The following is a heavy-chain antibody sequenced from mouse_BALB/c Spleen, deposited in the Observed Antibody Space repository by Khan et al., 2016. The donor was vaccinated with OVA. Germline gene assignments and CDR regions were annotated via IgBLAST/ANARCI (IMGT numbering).Heavy chain of an antibody. V-gene: IGHV3-8*02. CDR1: GDSITSGY. J-gene: IGHJ3*01. CDR2: MIYTGYT. CDR3: ASSTYWYAFDY. Sequence: EVQLQESGPSLVKPSQTLSLTCSVTGDSITSGYWSWIRKFPGNKLEYMGYMIYTGYTYYNPSLNSRISITRHTSKNQYYLQLNSVTTADTATYSRASSTYWYAFDYWGQGTLVTVSA. D-gene: IGHD2-14*01.